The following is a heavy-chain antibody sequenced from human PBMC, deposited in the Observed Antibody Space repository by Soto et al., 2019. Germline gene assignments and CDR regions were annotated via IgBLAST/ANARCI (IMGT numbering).Heavy chain of an antibody. CDR3: ARQGIGSLQGLVDV. CDR1: GGSIDGYN. Sequence: QVQLQESGPGLVKPSETLSLTCTVSGGSIDGYNCAWIRQPPGKALEWVGYVYYNGGSSYNPSLKSRVTLSMDTSKSQSPLQLRSVTAADTAVYYCARQGIGSLQGLVDVWGRGTTVTVSS. CDR2: VYYNGGS. D-gene: IGHD4-4*01. V-gene: IGHV4-59*08. J-gene: IGHJ6*02.